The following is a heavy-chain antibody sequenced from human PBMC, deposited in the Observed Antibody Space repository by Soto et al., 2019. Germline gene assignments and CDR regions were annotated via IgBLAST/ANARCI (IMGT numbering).Heavy chain of an antibody. CDR1: GDGVSSYSAA. D-gene: IGHD3-10*01. CDR3: VRDRYSSSGWFDR. J-gene: IGHJ5*02. Sequence: SQTLSLTCAISGDGVSSYSAAWNWIRQSPSGGLEWLGKTYYRSRFFSDYAESVKSRIIINPDTSKNQSSLQLKSVTHEDTAAYYCVRDRYSSSGWFDRWGQGTPVTVSS. CDR2: TYYRSRFFS. V-gene: IGHV6-1*01.